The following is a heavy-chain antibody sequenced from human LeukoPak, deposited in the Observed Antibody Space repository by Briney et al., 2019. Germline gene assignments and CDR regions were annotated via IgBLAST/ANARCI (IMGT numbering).Heavy chain of an antibody. Sequence: GGSLRLSCAASGFTVSSSYMSWVRQAPGKGLEWVSVIHSGGYTDYADSVKGRFTISRDNSKNTLYLQMNSLRAEDTAVYYCASLWAGTHAFDIWGQGTMVTVSS. CDR1: GFTVSSSY. CDR3: ASLWAGTHAFDI. V-gene: IGHV3-66*01. CDR2: IHSGGYT. J-gene: IGHJ3*02. D-gene: IGHD6-19*01.